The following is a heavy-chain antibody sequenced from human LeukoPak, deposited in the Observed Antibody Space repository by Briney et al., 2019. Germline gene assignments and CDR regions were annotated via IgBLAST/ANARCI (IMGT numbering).Heavy chain of an antibody. Sequence: GESLKISCKGSGYSFTSYWIGWVRQMPGKGLEWMGIIYPSDSDTTYSPSFQGQVTISADKSISTAYLQWSSLKASDTAMYYCARHAGCSSGWYDLIFQHWGQGTLVTVSS. CDR3: ARHAGCSSGWYDLIFQH. V-gene: IGHV5-51*01. CDR2: IYPSDSDT. D-gene: IGHD6-19*01. CDR1: GYSFTSYW. J-gene: IGHJ1*01.